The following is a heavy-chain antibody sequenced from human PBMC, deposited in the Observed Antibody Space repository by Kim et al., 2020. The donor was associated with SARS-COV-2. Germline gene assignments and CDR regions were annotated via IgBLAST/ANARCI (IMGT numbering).Heavy chain of an antibody. J-gene: IGHJ3*01. CDR2: FGKTPGFI. CDR3: VKDVRWAFDL. D-gene: IGHD2-15*01. V-gene: IGHV3-21*05. CDR1: GFTFRTES. Sequence: GGSLRLSCAASGFTFRTESFSWVRQAPGKGLEWLAYFGKTPGFIYYSDSVRGRFTISRDDAKNSFYLQMNNLRADDTAIYYCVKDVRWAFDLWGHGTLVT.